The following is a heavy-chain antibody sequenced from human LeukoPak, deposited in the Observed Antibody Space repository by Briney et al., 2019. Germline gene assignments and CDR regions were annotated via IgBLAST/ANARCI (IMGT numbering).Heavy chain of an antibody. CDR2: IYDSGST. V-gene: IGHV4-59*12. J-gene: IGHJ5*02. CDR1: GGSISSYY. CDR3: ARDLDYYDSTWFDP. Sequence: SETLSLTCTVSGGSISSYYWSWIRQPPGKGLEWIGYIYDSGSTNYNPSLKSRVTISVDTSKNQFSLKLSSVTAADTAVYYCARDLDYYDSTWFDPWGQGTLVTVSS. D-gene: IGHD3-22*01.